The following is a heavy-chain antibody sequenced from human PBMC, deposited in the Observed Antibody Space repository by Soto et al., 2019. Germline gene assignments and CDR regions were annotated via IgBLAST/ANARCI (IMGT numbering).Heavy chain of an antibody. D-gene: IGHD6-19*01. V-gene: IGHV6-1*01. CDR1: GESVSSNSAA. J-gene: IGHJ6*02. Sequence: SQTLSLTCAISGESVSSNSAAWNWIRQSPSRGLEWLGRTYYRSKWYNDYAVSVKSRITINPDTSKNQFSLQLNSVTPEDTAVYYCARDVGSVAGTLKYYYYGMDVWGQGTTVTVSS. CDR2: TYYRSKWYN. CDR3: ARDVGSVAGTLKYYYYGMDV.